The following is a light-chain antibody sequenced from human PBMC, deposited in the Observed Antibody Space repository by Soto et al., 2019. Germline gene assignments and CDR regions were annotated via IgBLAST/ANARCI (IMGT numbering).Light chain of an antibody. J-gene: IGKJ4*01. V-gene: IGKV3-20*01. CDR3: QQYRSSPPLT. CDR2: GAS. CDR1: QSVTSY. Sequence: EIVLTQSPGTLSLSPGERATLSCRAIQSVTSYLAWYQQKPGQAPRLLIYGASSRATGIPDRFSGSGSGTDFTLTINRLEPEDFAVYYCQQYRSSPPLTFGGGTTVEIK.